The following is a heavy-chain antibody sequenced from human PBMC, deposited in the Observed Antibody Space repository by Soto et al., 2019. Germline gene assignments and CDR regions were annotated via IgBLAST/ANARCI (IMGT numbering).Heavy chain of an antibody. D-gene: IGHD3-10*01. CDR3: ARGYGRNFYY. V-gene: IGHV4-34*01. Sequence: SETLSLTCAVYGGSFSGYYWSWIRQPPGKGLEWIGEINHSGSTNYNPSLKSRVTISVDTSKNQFSLKLSSVTAADTAVYYCARGYGRNFYYWGQGTLVTVSS. CDR1: GGSFSGYY. J-gene: IGHJ4*02. CDR2: INHSGST.